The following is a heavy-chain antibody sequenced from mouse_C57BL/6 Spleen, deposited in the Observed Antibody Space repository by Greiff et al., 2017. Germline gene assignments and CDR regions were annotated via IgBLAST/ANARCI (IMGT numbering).Heavy chain of an antibody. J-gene: IGHJ3*01. CDR1: GYTFTSYW. V-gene: IGHV1-72*01. D-gene: IGHD2-4*01. Sequence: VQLQQSGAELVKPGASVTLSCKASGYTFTSYWMHWVKQRPGRGLVWIGRIDPNSGGTKYNEKFKSKDTLTVDKPSSTAYMQLSILTSEDSAVYYCVRSIYYEYDAWFAYWGQGTLVTVSA. CDR2: IDPNSGGT. CDR3: VRSIYYEYDAWFAY.